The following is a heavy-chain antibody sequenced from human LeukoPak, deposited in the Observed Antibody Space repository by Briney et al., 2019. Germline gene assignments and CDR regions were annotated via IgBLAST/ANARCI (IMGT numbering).Heavy chain of an antibody. CDR3: TTVGGYCSGGSCYRSDY. CDR1: GFTFNNAW. V-gene: IGHV3-15*01. D-gene: IGHD2-15*01. Sequence: PGGSLRLSCAASGFTFNNAWMSWVRQAPGKGLEWVGRIKSKTDGGTTDYAAPVKGRFTISRDDSKNTLYLQMNSLKTEDTAVYYCTTVGGYCSGGSCYRSDYWGQGTLVTVSS. CDR2: IKSKTDGGTT. J-gene: IGHJ4*02.